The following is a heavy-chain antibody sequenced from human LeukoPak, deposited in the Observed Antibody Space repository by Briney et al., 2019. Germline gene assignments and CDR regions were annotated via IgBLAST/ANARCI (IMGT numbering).Heavy chain of an antibody. J-gene: IGHJ4*02. CDR3: AKAEGYDILTGLDY. Sequence: GGSLRLSCATSGFAFSSYAMSWVRQAPGKGLEWVSGIGASGGSTYYADSVKGRFTISRDNSKNTLYLQMNSLRTEDTAVYYCAKAEGYDILTGLDYWGQGTLVTVSS. V-gene: IGHV3-23*01. CDR2: IGASGGST. D-gene: IGHD3-9*01. CDR1: GFAFSSYA.